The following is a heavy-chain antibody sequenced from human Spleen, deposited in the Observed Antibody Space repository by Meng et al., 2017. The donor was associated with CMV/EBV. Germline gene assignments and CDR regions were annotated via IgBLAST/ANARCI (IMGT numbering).Heavy chain of an antibody. CDR1: GFTFSSYG. V-gene: IGHV3-30*02. Sequence: GESLKISCAASGFTFSSYGMDWVRQAPGKGLEWVAFIRYDGSKTYYAASVKGRFTISRDNSKNTLYLQMNSLRAEDTAVYNCAKDLMSGSYSSYYYGLDVWGQGTTVTVSS. CDR3: AKDLMSGSYSSYYYGLDV. D-gene: IGHD3-10*01. J-gene: IGHJ6*02. CDR2: IRYDGSKT.